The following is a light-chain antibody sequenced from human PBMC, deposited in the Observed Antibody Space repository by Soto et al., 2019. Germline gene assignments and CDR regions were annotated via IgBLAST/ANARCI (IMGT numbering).Light chain of an antibody. V-gene: IGKV1-39*01. CDR3: QQTYSSLIT. CDR2: AAS. Sequence: DIQMTQSPSSLSASVGDRVTITCLASQSIAIYLNWYQQTPGKAPNLLIYAASSLQSGVPLRFSGSGSGTDFTLAISSLQPEDFATYYCQQTYSSLITFGQGTRLEIK. CDR1: QSIAIY. J-gene: IGKJ5*01.